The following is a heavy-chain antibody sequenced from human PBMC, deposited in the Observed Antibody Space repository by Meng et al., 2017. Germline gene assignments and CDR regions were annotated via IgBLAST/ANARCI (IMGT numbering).Heavy chain of an antibody. Sequence: QRKQSGPGLVKPSQTLSLICAISGDSVSSNSAAWNWIRQSPSRGLEWLGRAYYRSKWYHDYAESVKSRISIDPDTSKNQFSLQLRSVTPEDSVVYYCARGSYSFDSWGQRTLVTVSS. D-gene: IGHD1-26*01. CDR2: AYYRSKWYH. J-gene: IGHJ4*02. CDR3: ARGSYSFDS. V-gene: IGHV6-1*01. CDR1: GDSVSSNSAA.